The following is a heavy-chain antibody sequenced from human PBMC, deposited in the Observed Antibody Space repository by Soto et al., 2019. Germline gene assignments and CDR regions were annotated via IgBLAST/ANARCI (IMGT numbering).Heavy chain of an antibody. V-gene: IGHV4-59*01. CDR1: GGSIGSFY. CDR2: IHYSGST. Sequence: QVQLQESGPGLVKPSETLSLTCTVSGGSIGSFYWTWIRQAPGKGLEWIGYIHYSGSTNYNPSLKSGVTISVDTSKSQFSLKLSSVTAADTAVYYCARDGYCSGGYCLGFDFWGQGTLVTVSS. D-gene: IGHD2-15*01. J-gene: IGHJ4*02. CDR3: ARDGYCSGGYCLGFDF.